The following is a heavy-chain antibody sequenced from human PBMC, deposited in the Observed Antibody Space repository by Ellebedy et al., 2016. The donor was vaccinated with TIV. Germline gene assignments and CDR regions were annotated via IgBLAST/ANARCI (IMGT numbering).Heavy chain of an antibody. CDR2: IYPGDSDT. Sequence: GESLKISXKASGFSFTTYWIAWVRQMPGKGLEWMGIIYPGDSDTRYSPSFQGQVTISADKSISTAYLQWSSLKASDTAMYYCARAEGGYDAFDIWGQGTMVTVSS. D-gene: IGHD2-15*01. V-gene: IGHV5-51*01. J-gene: IGHJ3*02. CDR1: GFSFTTYW. CDR3: ARAEGGYDAFDI.